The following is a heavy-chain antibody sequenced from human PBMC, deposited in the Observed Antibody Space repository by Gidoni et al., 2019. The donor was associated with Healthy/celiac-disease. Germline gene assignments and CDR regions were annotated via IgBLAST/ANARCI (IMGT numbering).Heavy chain of an antibody. CDR2: IYYSGST. J-gene: IGHJ3*02. D-gene: IGHD6-13*01. Sequence: QLQLQESGPGLVKPSETLSLTCTVSGGSISSSSYYWGWIRQPPGKGLEWIGSIYYSGSTYYNPSLKSRVTISVDTSKNQFSLKLSSVTAADTAVYYCARHGEQQLEQGDAAFDIWGQGTMVTVSS. CDR1: GGSISSSSYY. V-gene: IGHV4-39*01. CDR3: ARHGEQQLEQGDAAFDI.